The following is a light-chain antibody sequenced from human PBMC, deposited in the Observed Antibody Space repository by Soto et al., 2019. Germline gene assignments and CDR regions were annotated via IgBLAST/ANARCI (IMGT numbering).Light chain of an antibody. Sequence: EIVITHSPGTVSVSPCESVTLSLRASQLFSSNLAWYQQKPGQAPRLLIYGASNRATGIPDRFSGSGSGTDFTLTISRLEPEDFAVHYCQQYVSSGTFGQETEVDIK. CDR2: GAS. CDR1: QLFSSN. J-gene: IGKJ1*01. V-gene: IGKV3-20*01. CDR3: QQYVSSGT.